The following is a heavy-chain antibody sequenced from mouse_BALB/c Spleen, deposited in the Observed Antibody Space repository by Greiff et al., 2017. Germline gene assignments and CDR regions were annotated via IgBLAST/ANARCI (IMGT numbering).Heavy chain of an antibody. CDR2: ISSGSSTI. V-gene: IGHV5-17*02. J-gene: IGHJ1*01. Sequence: EVKLVESGGGLVQPGGSRKLSCAASGFTFSSFGMHWVRQAPEKGLEWVAYISSGSSTIYYADTVKGRFTISRDNPENTLFLQMTSLRSEDTAMYYCATGRGGFDVWGAGTTVTVSS. CDR3: ATGRGGFDV. CDR1: GFTFSSFG.